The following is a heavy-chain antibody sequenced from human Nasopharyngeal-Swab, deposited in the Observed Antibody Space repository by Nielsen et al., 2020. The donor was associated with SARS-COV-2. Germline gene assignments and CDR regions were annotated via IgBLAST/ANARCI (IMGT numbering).Heavy chain of an antibody. CDR1: GFSFRSYW. D-gene: IGHD3-10*01. CDR2: INSDGTTT. CDR3: ARRLVWFGEAHYYYYGMDV. V-gene: IGHV3-74*01. J-gene: IGHJ6*02. Sequence: GGSLRLSCAASGFSFRSYWMHWVPQAPGKGLVWVSCINSDGTTTRYADSVKGRFTVSRDNAKNTLYLEMNSLRADDTAVYYCARRLVWFGEAHYYYYGMDVWGQGTTVTVSS.